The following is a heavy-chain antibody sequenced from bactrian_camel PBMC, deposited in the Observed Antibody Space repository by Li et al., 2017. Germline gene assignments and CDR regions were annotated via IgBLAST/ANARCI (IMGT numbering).Heavy chain of an antibody. V-gene: IGHV3S63*01. Sequence: LVESGGGSVQAGGSLRLSCAVSGFTRDPACMAWFRQAPGKSREGVAGIGTNGVATTTDSVKGRFTVSRDNRENLLYLQLNSLKTEDTAKYFCAKGIQKCPGNYCRPEGQGTQVTVS. CDR2: IGTNGVAT. D-gene: IGHD3*01. J-gene: IGHJ4*01. CDR1: GFTRDPAC.